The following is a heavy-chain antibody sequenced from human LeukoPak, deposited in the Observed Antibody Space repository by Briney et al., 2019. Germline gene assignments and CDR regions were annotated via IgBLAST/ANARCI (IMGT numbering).Heavy chain of an antibody. CDR2: ISGSGGDT. CDR3: TKDPHAVVTPRLY. CDR1: GFTCSSDA. D-gene: IGHD2-21*02. V-gene: IGHV3-23*01. J-gene: IGHJ4*02. Sequence: GGSLRLSCAASGFTCSSDAMIWVRQAPGKGLEWGSSISGSGGDTYYVDSVMGRFTISRDNSKNTLYLQMNSLRAEDTAIYYCTKDPHAVVTPRLYWGQGILVTVSS.